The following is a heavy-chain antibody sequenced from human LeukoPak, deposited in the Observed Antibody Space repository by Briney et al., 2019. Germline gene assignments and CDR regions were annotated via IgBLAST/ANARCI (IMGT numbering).Heavy chain of an antibody. Sequence: GGSLRLSCVVSGFTVSSNYMSWVRQAPGKGLEWVSVIYSGGSTHYADSVKGRFTISRDNSKNTLFLQMNSLRAEDTAVYYCARGGYDSSGYYLAYWGQGTLVTVSS. CDR3: ARGGYDSSGYYLAY. CDR1: GFTVSSNY. V-gene: IGHV3-53*01. D-gene: IGHD3-22*01. CDR2: IYSGGST. J-gene: IGHJ4*02.